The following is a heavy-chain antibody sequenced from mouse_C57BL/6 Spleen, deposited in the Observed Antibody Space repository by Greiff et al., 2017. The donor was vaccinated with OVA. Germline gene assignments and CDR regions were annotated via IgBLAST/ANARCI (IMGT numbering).Heavy chain of an antibody. CDR1: GFTFSSYA. Sequence: EVKLVESGGGLVKPGGSLKLSCAASGFTFSSYAMSWVRQTPEKRLEWVATISDGGSYTYYPDNVKGRFTISRDNAKNNLYLQMSHLKSEDTAMYYCAREAYYSKEFAYWGQGTLVTVSA. J-gene: IGHJ3*01. CDR3: AREAYYSKEFAY. CDR2: ISDGGSYT. V-gene: IGHV5-4*01. D-gene: IGHD2-5*01.